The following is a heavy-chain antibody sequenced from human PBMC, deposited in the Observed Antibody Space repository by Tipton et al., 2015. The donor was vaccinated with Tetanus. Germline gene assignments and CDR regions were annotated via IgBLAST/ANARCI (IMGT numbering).Heavy chain of an antibody. CDR2: IYTGDSDT. J-gene: IGHJ4*02. D-gene: IGHD6-19*01. CDR1: GYSFTSYW. Sequence: VQLVQSGAEVKKPGESLKISCKGSGYSFTSYWIGWVRQMPGKGLEWMGIIYTGDSDTRYSQSCQGQVTISADKYISTAYLQWSSLKASDPAMYSCARGLLGLEPAVAGPFDYWGQGTLVTVSS. CDR3: ARGLLGLEPAVAGPFDY. V-gene: IGHV5-51*01.